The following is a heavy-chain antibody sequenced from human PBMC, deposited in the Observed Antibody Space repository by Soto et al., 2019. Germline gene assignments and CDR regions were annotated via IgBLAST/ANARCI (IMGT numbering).Heavy chain of an antibody. J-gene: IGHJ4*02. Sequence: ASVKVSFKASGGTFSTYTITWVRQAPGQGLEWMGRIIPIIGIINYAQKFQGRVTITADKFTGTAYMELTRLRSDDTAVYYCARLSSSSWYWYFDYWGQG. V-gene: IGHV1-69*02. CDR1: GGTFSTYT. D-gene: IGHD6-13*01. CDR3: ARLSSSSWYWYFDY. CDR2: IIPIIGII.